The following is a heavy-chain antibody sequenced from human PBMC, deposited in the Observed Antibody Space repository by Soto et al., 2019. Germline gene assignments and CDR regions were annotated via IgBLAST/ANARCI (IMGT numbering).Heavy chain of an antibody. CDR2: IRSKAYGGTT. J-gene: IGHJ4*02. CDR1: GFTFGDYA. D-gene: IGHD3-3*01. V-gene: IGHV3-49*03. Sequence: LRLSCTASGFTFGDYAMSWFRQAPGKGLEWVGFIRSKAYGGTTEYAASVKGRFTISRDDSKSIAYLQMNSLKTEDTAVYYCTRDMYYDFWSGYYTGVDYWGQGTRVTVSS. CDR3: TRDMYYDFWSGYYTGVDY.